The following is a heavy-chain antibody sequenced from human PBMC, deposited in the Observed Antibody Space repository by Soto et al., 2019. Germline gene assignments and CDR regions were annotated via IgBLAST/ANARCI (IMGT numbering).Heavy chain of an antibody. CDR3: AREGSSSSISNY. CDR1: GGSISSSNW. CDR2: IYHSGST. V-gene: IGHV4-4*02. Sequence: SETLSLTRAVSGGSISSSNWWSWVRQPPGKGLVWIGEIYHSGSTNYNPSLKSRVTISVDKSKNQFSLKLSSVTAADTAVYYCAREGSSSSISNYWGQGTLVTVSS. J-gene: IGHJ4*02. D-gene: IGHD6-6*01.